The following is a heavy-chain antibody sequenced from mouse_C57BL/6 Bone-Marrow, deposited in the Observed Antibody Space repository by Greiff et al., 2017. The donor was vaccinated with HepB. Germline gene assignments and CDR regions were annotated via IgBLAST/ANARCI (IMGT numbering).Heavy chain of an antibody. CDR3: ASSYDYDNSSMDY. CDR2: IHPNSGST. V-gene: IGHV1-64*01. Sequence: QVQLQQPGAELVKPGASVKLSCKASGYTFTSYWMHWVKQRPGQGLEWIGMIHPNSGSTNYNEKFKSKATLTVDKSSSTAYMQLSSLTSEDSAVYYCASSYDYDNSSMDYWGQGTSVTVSS. J-gene: IGHJ4*01. CDR1: GYTFTSYW. D-gene: IGHD2-4*01.